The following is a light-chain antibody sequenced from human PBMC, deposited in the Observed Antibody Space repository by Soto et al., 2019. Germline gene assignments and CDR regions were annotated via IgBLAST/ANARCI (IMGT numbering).Light chain of an antibody. V-gene: IGLV2-14*03. CDR3: SSYTSSSTLL. CDR1: SSDVGGYNY. Sequence: QPASVSGSPGQSITISCTGTSSDVGGYNYVSWYQHHPGKAPKLMIYDVSNRPSGVSNRFSGSKSGNTASLTISGLQAEDEADYYCSSYTSSSTLLFGGG. J-gene: IGLJ2*01. CDR2: DVS.